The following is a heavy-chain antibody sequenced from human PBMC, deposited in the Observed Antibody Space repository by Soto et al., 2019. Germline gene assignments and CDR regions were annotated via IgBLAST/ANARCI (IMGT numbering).Heavy chain of an antibody. CDR1: GLTFSSYG. V-gene: IGHV3-30*18. CDR2: ISYDGRNK. D-gene: IGHD3-3*01. Sequence: GGSLRLSCAASGLTFSSYGMHWVRQAPGKGLEWVAVISYDGRNKYYADSVKGRFTISRDNSKNTLYLQMNSLRAEDTAVYYCAKDLVVSDFWSGYYASDYYYYGMDVWGQGTTVTVSS. J-gene: IGHJ6*02. CDR3: AKDLVVSDFWSGYYASDYYYYGMDV.